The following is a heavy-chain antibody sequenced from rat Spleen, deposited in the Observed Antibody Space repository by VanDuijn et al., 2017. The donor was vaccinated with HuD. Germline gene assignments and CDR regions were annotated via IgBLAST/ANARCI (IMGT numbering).Heavy chain of an antibody. Sequence: EVQLVESGGGLVQPGRSLKLSCAASGFTFSNYGMAWVRQAPKKGLEWVASITNTGGSIYYPDSVRGRFTISRDPAQNTLYLQMNSLRSEDTATYYCTREETLYWYFDFWGPGTMVTVSS. V-gene: IGHV5S13*01. CDR2: ITNTGGSI. CDR3: TREETLYWYFDF. CDR1: GFTFSNYG. D-gene: IGHD3-4*01. J-gene: IGHJ1*01.